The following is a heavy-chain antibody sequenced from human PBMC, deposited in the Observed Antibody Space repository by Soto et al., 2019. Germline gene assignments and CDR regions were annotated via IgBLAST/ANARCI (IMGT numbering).Heavy chain of an antibody. CDR3: ARETHSSARAGCFSI. J-gene: IGHJ3*02. CDR1: GFALSNAV. Sequence: QVQLVESGGGVVQPGKSLRLSCAASGFALSNAVMHWVRQTPGNGLEWVALISNDGNNKNYGHSVKGRFTISKDDSENLGFLAVDSLHIEDSAIYYCARETHSSARAGCFSIWGRGTLVTVSS. CDR2: ISNDGNNK. D-gene: IGHD6-13*01. V-gene: IGHV3-30*03.